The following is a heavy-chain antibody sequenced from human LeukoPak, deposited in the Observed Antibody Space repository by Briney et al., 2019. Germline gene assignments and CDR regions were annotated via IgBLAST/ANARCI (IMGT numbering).Heavy chain of an antibody. CDR2: SYHSGNT. V-gene: IGHV4-39*01. Sequence: PSETLSLTCSLSGGSITSTTYYWGWIRQPPGKGLEWIGSSYHSGNTYYNPSLESRVTISLDTSRKQFSLKLSSVTAADTAVYYCASLGYDFWSGYVLDYWGQGTLVTVSS. J-gene: IGHJ4*02. CDR1: GGSITSTTYY. CDR3: ASLGYDFWSGYVLDY. D-gene: IGHD3-3*01.